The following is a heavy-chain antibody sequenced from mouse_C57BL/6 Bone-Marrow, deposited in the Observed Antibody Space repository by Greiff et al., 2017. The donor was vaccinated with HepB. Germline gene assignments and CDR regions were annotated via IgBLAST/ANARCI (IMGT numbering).Heavy chain of an antibody. CDR3: ANYYGSSPWYFDV. CDR1: GYSITSGYY. Sequence: EVKLQESGPGLVKPSQSLSLTCSVTGYSITSGYYWNWIRQFPGNKLEWMGYISYDGSNNYNPSLKNRISITRDTSKNQFFLKLNSVTTEDTATYYCANYYGSSPWYFDVWGTGTTVTVSS. CDR2: ISYDGSN. D-gene: IGHD1-1*01. J-gene: IGHJ1*03. V-gene: IGHV3-6*01.